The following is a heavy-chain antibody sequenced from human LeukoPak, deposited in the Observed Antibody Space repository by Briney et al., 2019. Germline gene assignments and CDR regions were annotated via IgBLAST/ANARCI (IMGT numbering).Heavy chain of an antibody. D-gene: IGHD3/OR15-3a*01. CDR2: MYYSGNP. CDR3: ARQTGSGLFTLP. J-gene: IGHJ4*02. CDR1: GVSISTSNSY. Sequence: SETLSLTCTVSGVSISTSNSYWVWIRQPPGKGLEWIGSMYYSGNPYYHASLKSRVTISIDTSKHQISLGLTSVPATDTAMYYSARQTGSGLFTLPGGQGTLVTVAS. V-gene: IGHV4-39*01.